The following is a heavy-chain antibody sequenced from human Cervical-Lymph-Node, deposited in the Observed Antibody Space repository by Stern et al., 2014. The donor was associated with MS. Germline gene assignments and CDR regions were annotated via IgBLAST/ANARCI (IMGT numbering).Heavy chain of an antibody. CDR1: GFSLSTSGVG. CDR2: IYWDDDK. J-gene: IGHJ4*02. Sequence: QITLKESGPTLVKPTQTLTLTCTFSGFSLSTSGVGVGWIRQPPGNTLEWHALIYWDDDKRHRTSLKTRLTITKDTSKNQVARTMTNMDPVDTSTYYCAHYPGGGKWDYWGQGTLVTVSS. V-gene: IGHV2-5*02. CDR3: AHYPGGGKWDY. D-gene: IGHD3-16*01.